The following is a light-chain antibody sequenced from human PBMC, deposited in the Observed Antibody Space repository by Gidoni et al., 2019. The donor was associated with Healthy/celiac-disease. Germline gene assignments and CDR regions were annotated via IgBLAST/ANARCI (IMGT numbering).Light chain of an antibody. Sequence: EIVLTQSPATLSLSPGERATLSCRASQSVSSYLAWYQQKPGQAPRLLIYDASNRATGIPARFSGSGYGRYFTLTISSLEPEDFAVYYCQQRSNWQGTFGQGTKVEIK. V-gene: IGKV3-11*02. J-gene: IGKJ1*01. CDR2: DAS. CDR1: QSVSSY. CDR3: QQRSNWQGT.